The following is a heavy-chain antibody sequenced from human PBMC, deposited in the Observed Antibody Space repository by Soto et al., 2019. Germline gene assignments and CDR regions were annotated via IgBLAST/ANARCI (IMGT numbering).Heavy chain of an antibody. D-gene: IGHD3-22*01. Sequence: PSETLSLTCTVSGGSISSYYWSWIRQPPGKGLEWIGYIYYSGSTNYNPSLKSRVTISVDTSKNQFSLKLSSVTAADTAVYYCARNSGPPDYYYDSSGYIGGWWFDPWGQGTLVTVSS. J-gene: IGHJ5*02. CDR1: GGSISSYY. V-gene: IGHV4-59*01. CDR3: ARNSGPPDYYYDSSGYIGGWWFDP. CDR2: IYYSGST.